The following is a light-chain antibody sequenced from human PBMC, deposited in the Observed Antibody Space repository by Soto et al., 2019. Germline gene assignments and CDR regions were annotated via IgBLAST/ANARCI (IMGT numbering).Light chain of an antibody. CDR1: QSVSSN. Sequence: EIVMTQSPATLSVSLGERATLSCRASQSVSSNLAWYQLKPGQAPRLLIYGASTRATGIPARFSGSGSGTEFTLTISSLQSEDFAVYYCQQRGNWPQTFGPGTKVDI. CDR3: QQRGNWPQT. CDR2: GAS. V-gene: IGKV3-15*01. J-gene: IGKJ3*01.